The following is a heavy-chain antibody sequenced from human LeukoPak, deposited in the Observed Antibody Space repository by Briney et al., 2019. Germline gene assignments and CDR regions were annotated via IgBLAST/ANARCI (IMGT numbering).Heavy chain of an antibody. CDR1: GYSISSGYY. J-gene: IGHJ4*02. Sequence: SETLSLTCTVSGYSISSGYYWGWIRQPPGKGLEWIGSIYHSGSTYYNPSLKSRVTISVDTSKNQFSLKLSSVTAADTAVYYCGRSAGFVHFDHWGQGTLVTVTS. CDR2: IYHSGST. CDR3: GRSAGFVHFDH. D-gene: IGHD3-16*01. V-gene: IGHV4-38-2*02.